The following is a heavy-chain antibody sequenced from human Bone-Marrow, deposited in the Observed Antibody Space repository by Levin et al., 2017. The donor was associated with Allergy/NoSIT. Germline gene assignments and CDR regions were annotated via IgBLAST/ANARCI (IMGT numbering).Heavy chain of an antibody. V-gene: IGHV1-46*03. CDR1: GNAFSSLY. CDR2: IDPSGGVT. Sequence: PGGSLRLSCKSSGNAFSSLYMHWVRQAPGQGLEWMGVIDPSGGVTDFAQKFQARVTMSRDTSTGTVYMELSSLRMDDTAVYFCAHLLPGGYWGQGTLVTVSS. J-gene: IGHJ4*02. CDR3: AHLLPGGY. D-gene: IGHD2-15*01.